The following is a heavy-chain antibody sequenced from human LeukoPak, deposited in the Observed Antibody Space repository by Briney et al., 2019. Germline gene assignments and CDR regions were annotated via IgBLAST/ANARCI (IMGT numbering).Heavy chain of an antibody. CDR1: GFTFSSYS. V-gene: IGHV3-21*01. CDR3: AREPPYCSSTSCLRPYFDY. J-gene: IGHJ4*02. CDR2: ISSSSSYI. Sequence: TGGSLRLSCAASGFTFSSYSMNWVRQAPGKGLEWVSSISSSSSYIYYADSVKGRFTISRDNAKNSLYLQMNSLRAEDTAVYYCAREPPYCSSTSCLRPYFDYWGQGTLVTVSS. D-gene: IGHD2-2*01.